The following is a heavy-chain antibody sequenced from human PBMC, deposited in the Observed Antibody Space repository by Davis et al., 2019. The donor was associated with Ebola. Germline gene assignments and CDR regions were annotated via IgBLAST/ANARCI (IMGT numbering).Heavy chain of an antibody. J-gene: IGHJ6*02. CDR2: ISYDGSNK. D-gene: IGHD3-10*01. CDR3: ARDPRRFREFYYYYYGMDV. CDR1: GFTFSSYG. Sequence: GESLKISCAASGFTFSSYGMHWVRQAPGKGLEWVAVISYDGSNKYYADSVKGRFTISRDNAKNSLYLQMNSLRAEDTAVYYRARDPRRFREFYYYYYGMDVWGQGTTVTVSS. V-gene: IGHV3-30*03.